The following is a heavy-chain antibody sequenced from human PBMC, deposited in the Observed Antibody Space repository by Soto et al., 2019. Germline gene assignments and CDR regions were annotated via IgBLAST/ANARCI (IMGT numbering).Heavy chain of an antibody. V-gene: IGHV1-18*01. Sequence: ASVKVSCKASRYTFITYGFSWVRQAPGQGLEWLGWISAHNDNARYAQKLQGRVTMTTDTSTSTAYMELRSLRSDDTAVYFCARDWGCSGGTCFDTFDIWGQGTMVTVSS. J-gene: IGHJ3*02. CDR2: ISAHNDNA. CDR1: RYTFITYG. D-gene: IGHD2-15*01. CDR3: ARDWGCSGGTCFDTFDI.